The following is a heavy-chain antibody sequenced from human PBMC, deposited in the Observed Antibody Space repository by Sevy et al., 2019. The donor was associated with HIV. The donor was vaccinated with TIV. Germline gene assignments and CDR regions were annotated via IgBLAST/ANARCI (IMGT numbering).Heavy chain of an antibody. D-gene: IGHD6-19*01. J-gene: IGHJ4*02. CDR1: GFSFDDYA. CDR2: ISYDGIIK. Sequence: GGSLRLSCAASGFSFDDYAMHWVRQAPGKGLEWVALISYDGIIKYYADSVKGRLTISRDNSKNTLSLQMNSLRIEDTAVYYCAREGGYTSAWSPGNYWGQGTLVTASS. V-gene: IGHV3-30*04. CDR3: AREGGYTSAWSPGNY.